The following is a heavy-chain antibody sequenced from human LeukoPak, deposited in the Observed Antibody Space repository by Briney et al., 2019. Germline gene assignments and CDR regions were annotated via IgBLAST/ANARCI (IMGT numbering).Heavy chain of an antibody. Sequence: PSETLSLTCTVSGGSISSSSYYWGWIRQPPGKGLEWIGSIYYSGSTYYNPSLKSRVTISVDTSKNQFSLKLSSVTAADTAVYYCARRPRGFIAAAGTYYYYGMDVWGQGTTVTVSS. CDR3: ARRPRGFIAAAGTYYYYGMDV. CDR1: GGSISSSSYY. V-gene: IGHV4-39*01. J-gene: IGHJ6*02. D-gene: IGHD6-13*01. CDR2: IYYSGST.